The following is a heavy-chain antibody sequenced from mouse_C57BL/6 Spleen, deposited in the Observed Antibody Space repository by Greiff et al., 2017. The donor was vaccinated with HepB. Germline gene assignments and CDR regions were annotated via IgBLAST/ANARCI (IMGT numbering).Heavy chain of an antibody. Sequence: VQLQQSGAELAKPGASVKLSCKASGYTFTSYWMHWVKQRPGQGLEWIGYINPSSGYTKYNQKFKDKATLTADKSYSTAYMQLSSLTTEDAAVYYCAREGDYDDGAWFAYWGQRTLVTVSA. CDR1: GYTFTSYW. J-gene: IGHJ3*01. D-gene: IGHD2-4*01. CDR3: AREGDYDDGAWFAY. CDR2: INPSSGYT. V-gene: IGHV1-7*01.